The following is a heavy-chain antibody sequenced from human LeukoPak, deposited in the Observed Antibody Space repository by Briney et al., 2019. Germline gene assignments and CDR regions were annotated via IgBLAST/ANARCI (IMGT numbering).Heavy chain of an antibody. V-gene: IGHV1-18*01. CDR3: ARDGIEYGSGSFYSIGIDV. CDR1: GYIFTSYG. CDR2: ITAYQGNT. J-gene: IGHJ6*02. Sequence: GASVKVSCKASGYIFTSYGISWVRQAPGQGLEWMGWITAYQGNTAWAQKFQGRVTMTTDTSTSTAYMELRSLRSDDTAVYYCARDGIEYGSGSFYSIGIDVCGQGTTVSVSS. D-gene: IGHD3-10*01.